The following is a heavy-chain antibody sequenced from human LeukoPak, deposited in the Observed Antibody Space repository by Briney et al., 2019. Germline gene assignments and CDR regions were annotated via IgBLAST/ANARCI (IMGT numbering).Heavy chain of an antibody. CDR2: INPNSGGT. CDR1: GYTFTGVY. J-gene: IGHJ4*02. V-gene: IGHV1-2*06. CDR3: ARGNGYSSNDY. Sequence: ASVKVSCKASGYTFTGVYMHCVRQAPGQGLEWIVRINPNSGGTNYAQTFQGRVTMTRDTSISTAYMELSRLRSDDTAVYYCARGNGYSSNDYWGQGTLVTISS. D-gene: IGHD5-24*01.